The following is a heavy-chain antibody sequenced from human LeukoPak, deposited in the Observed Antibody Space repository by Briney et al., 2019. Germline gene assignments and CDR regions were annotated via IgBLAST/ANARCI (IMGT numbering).Heavy chain of an antibody. CDR2: IGGSIGAT. D-gene: IGHD2-15*01. CDR3: AKRGGGCSGVSCLNGYYDI. V-gene: IGHV3-23*01. J-gene: IGHJ2*01. Sequence: GRSLRLSCAASRFTFSTYAMNWVRQAPGEGLECVSTIGGSIGATYYADSVKGRFIVSTDNSKNFLYLQINSLEADDTAVYYCAKRGGGCSGVSCLNGYYDIWGRGTLVTASS. CDR1: RFTFSTYA.